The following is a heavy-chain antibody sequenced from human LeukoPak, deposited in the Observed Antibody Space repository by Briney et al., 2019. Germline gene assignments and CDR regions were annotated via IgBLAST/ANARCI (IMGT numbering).Heavy chain of an antibody. CDR1: GGTFSSYA. J-gene: IGHJ4*02. CDR2: IIPIFGTA. V-gene: IGHV1-69*05. CDR3: ARSLRGWYKDY. D-gene: IGHD6-19*01. Sequence: ASVKVSCKASGGTFSSYAISWVRQAPGQGLEWMGGIIPIFGTANYAQKFQGRVTMTTDTSITTAYMELSSLRSDDTAVYYCARSLRGWYKDYWGQGTLVTVSS.